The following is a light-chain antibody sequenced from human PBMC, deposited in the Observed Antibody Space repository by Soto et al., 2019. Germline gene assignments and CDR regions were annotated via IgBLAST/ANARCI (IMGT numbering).Light chain of an antibody. J-gene: IGKJ4*01. CDR3: HQYNNWPPS. CDR2: GAS. Sequence: EIVLTQSPGTLSLSPGERATLSCRASQSVSSSYLAWYQQKPGQAPRLLIYGASTRATDIPARFSGSGSGTEFTLTISSLQSEDFAVYYCHQYNNWPPSFGGGTKVDIK. V-gene: IGKV3-15*01. CDR1: QSVSSSY.